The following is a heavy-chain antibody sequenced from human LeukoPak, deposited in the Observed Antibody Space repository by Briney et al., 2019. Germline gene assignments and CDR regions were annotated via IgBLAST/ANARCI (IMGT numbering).Heavy chain of an antibody. CDR1: GFTFDDYG. V-gene: IGHV3-20*04. Sequence: GGSLRLSCAASGFTFDDYGMSWVRQAPGKGLEWVSGINWNGGSTGYADSVKGRFTISRDNAKNSLYLQMNSLRAEDTALCYCARDYSSSWTGAFDIWGQGTMVTVSS. CDR3: ARDYSSSWTGAFDI. CDR2: INWNGGST. J-gene: IGHJ3*02. D-gene: IGHD6-13*01.